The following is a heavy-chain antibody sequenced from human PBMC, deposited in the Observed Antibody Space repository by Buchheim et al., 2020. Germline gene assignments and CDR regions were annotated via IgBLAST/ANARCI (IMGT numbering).Heavy chain of an antibody. CDR2: IYYGGRT. D-gene: IGHD3-22*01. J-gene: IGHJ5*02. Sequence: QVQLRESGPGLVKPSETLSLTCTVSGGPIRSYYWNWIRQPPGKGLEWIGHIYYGGRTNYNPSLKNRVSILVDTSKSQVSLKLNSVTDADTAVYYCARETSGYFNWLRPWGQGIL. V-gene: IGHV4-59*01. CDR1: GGPIRSYY. CDR3: ARETSGYFNWLRP.